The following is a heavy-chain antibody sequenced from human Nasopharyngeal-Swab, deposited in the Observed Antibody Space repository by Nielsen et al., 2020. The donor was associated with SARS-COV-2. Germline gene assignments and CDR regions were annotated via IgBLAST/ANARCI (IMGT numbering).Heavy chain of an antibody. CDR1: GFTFSSYW. J-gene: IGHJ6*02. D-gene: IGHD2-2*01. Sequence: GGSLRLSCAASGFTFSSYWMHWVRQAPGEGLVWVSRINSDGSSTSYADSVKGRFTISRDNAKNTLYLQMNSLRAEDTAVYYCARDKVVVVPAAIYYYGMDVWGQGTTVTVSS. V-gene: IGHV3-74*01. CDR2: INSDGSST. CDR3: ARDKVVVVPAAIYYYGMDV.